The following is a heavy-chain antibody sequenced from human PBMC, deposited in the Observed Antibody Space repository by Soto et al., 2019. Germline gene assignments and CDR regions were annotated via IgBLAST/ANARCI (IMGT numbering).Heavy chain of an antibody. CDR2: ISGSGGST. V-gene: IGHV3-23*01. J-gene: IGHJ4*02. CDR1: GFTFSSYA. D-gene: IGHD2-15*01. Sequence: GGSLRLSCAASGFTFSSYAMSWVRQAPGKGLEWVSAISGSGGSTYYADSVKGRFTISRDNSKNTLYLQMNSLRAEDTAVYYCAKTAPHILVVVAATSLTFDYWGQGTLVTVSS. CDR3: AKTAPHILVVVAATSLTFDY.